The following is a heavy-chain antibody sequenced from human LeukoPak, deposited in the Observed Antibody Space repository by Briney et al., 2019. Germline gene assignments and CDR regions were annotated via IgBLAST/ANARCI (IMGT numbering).Heavy chain of an antibody. D-gene: IGHD1-26*01. Sequence: GGSLRLSCAASGFTFSSYSMNWVRQAPGKGLEWVSYISSSSSTIYYADSVKGRFTISRDSSKNTPYLQMNSLRAEDTAVYYCAKDQTWDLLPYFDNWGQGTLVTVSS. CDR2: ISSSSSTI. CDR1: GFTFSSYS. V-gene: IGHV3-48*01. J-gene: IGHJ4*02. CDR3: AKDQTWDLLPYFDN.